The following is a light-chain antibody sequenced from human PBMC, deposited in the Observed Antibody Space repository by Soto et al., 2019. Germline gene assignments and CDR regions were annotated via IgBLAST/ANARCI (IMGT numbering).Light chain of an antibody. CDR1: QIISSW. J-gene: IGKJ1*01. Sequence: IKMNQSPSTLSASFGDRVTITCRSGQIISSWLAWYQQKRGKPPKXMIYNVSSLESGVPSRFSGSGSGTEFTLTISSLQPDDFATYYCQQYNSYWTFGQGGMVDVK. CDR3: QQYNSYWT. CDR2: NVS. V-gene: IGKV1-5*03.